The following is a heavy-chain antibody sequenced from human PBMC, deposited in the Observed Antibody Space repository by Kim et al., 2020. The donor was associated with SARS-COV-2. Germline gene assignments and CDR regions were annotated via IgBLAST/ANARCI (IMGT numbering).Heavy chain of an antibody. Sequence: SVKVSCKASGGTFSNYAISWVRQAPGQGLEWMGGIIPIFGTANYAQKFQGRVTITADESTSTAYMELSSLRSEDTAVYYCANIAAAAKSIWFDPWGQGTLVTVSS. CDR1: GGTFSNYA. CDR2: IIPIFGTA. CDR3: ANIAAAAKSIWFDP. V-gene: IGHV1-69*13. D-gene: IGHD6-13*01. J-gene: IGHJ5*02.